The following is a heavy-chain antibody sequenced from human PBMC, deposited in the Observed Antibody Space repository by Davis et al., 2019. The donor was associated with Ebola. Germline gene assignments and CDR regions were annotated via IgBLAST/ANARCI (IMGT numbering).Heavy chain of an antibody. D-gene: IGHD3-16*02. V-gene: IGHV4-4*02. Sequence: SETLSLTCAVSGGSISSSNWWSWVRQPPGKGLEWIGEIYHSGSTNYNPSLKSRVTISVDKSKNQFSLKLSSVTAADTAVYYCARVAPYRFGGVIVRHYFDYWGQGTLVTVSS. CDR3: ARVAPYRFGGVIVRHYFDY. CDR1: GGSISSSNW. CDR2: IYHSGST. J-gene: IGHJ4*02.